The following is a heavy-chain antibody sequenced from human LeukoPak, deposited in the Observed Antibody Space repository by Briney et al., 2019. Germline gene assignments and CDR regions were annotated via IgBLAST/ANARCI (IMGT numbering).Heavy chain of an antibody. J-gene: IGHJ4*02. V-gene: IGHV3-74*01. CDR2: INSGGTVT. Sequence: GGSLRLSCAASGFTFSDFWMHWVRQAPGKGLVWVSRINSGGTVTNYADSVKGRLTISRDNAKNSLALQMNSLRAEDTAVYYCARGSGLDYYGSGSYLLDYWGQGTWSPSPQ. CDR1: GFTFSDFW. D-gene: IGHD3-10*01. CDR3: ARGSGLDYYGSGSYLLDY.